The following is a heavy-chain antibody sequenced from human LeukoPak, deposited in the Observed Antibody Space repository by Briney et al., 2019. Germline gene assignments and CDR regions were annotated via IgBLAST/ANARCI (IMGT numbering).Heavy chain of an antibody. V-gene: IGHV3-13*01. Sequence: PGGSLRLSCAASGFTFSSYDMHWVRQATGKGLEWVSAICTAGDTYYPGSVKGRFTISRENAKNSLYLQMNSLRAGDTAVYYCARGRSGSYDYWGQGTLVTVSS. J-gene: IGHJ4*02. CDR1: GFTFSSYD. CDR2: ICTAGDT. CDR3: ARGRSGSYDY. D-gene: IGHD1-26*01.